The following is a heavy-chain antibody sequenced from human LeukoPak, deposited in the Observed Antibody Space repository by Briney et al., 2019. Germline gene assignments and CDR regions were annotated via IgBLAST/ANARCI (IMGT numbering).Heavy chain of an antibody. CDR2: ISYDGGDP. D-gene: IGHD1-26*01. V-gene: IGHV3-74*01. CDR1: GFTFSSYW. Sequence: GGSLRLSCAASGFTFSSYWMHWVSQAPGKGLVWVSRISYDGGDPSYADSVKGRFTISRDNAKNTLYLQMNSLRAEDTAVYYCVRDLGGRSGHWGQGTLVTVSS. J-gene: IGHJ4*02. CDR3: VRDLGGRSGH.